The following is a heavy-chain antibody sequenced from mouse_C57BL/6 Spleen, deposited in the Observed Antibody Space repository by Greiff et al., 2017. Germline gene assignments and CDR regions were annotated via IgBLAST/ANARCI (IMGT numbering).Heavy chain of an antibody. CDR3: ARHEVLYYGSRTYAMDY. V-gene: IGHV1-62-2*01. J-gene: IGHJ4*01. CDR2: FYPGSGSI. Sequence: QVQLKQSGAELVKPGASVKLSCKASGYTFTEYTIHWVKQRSGQGLEWIGWFYPGSGSIKYNEKFKDKATLTADKSSSTVYMELSRLTSEDSAVYFCARHEVLYYGSRTYAMDYWGQGTSVTVSS. D-gene: IGHD1-1*01. CDR1: GYTFTEYT.